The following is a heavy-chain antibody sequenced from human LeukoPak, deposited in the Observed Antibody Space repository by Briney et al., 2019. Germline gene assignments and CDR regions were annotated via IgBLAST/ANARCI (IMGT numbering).Heavy chain of an antibody. V-gene: IGHV3-9*01. D-gene: IGHD2-15*01. J-gene: IGHJ5*02. CDR3: AREYCTGGSCYSVS. CDR1: GFTFDDYA. CDR2: ISWNSGSI. Sequence: GGSLRLSCAASGFTFDDYAMHWVRQAPGKGLEWVSGISWNSGSIGYADSVKGRFTISRDNSKNTLHLQMNSLRAEDTAVYYCAREYCTGGSCYSVSWGQGTLVTVSS.